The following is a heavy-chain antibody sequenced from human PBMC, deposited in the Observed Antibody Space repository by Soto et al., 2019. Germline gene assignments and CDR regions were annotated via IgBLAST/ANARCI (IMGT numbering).Heavy chain of an antibody. CDR3: ARDQCITTFGVYSMYYYGMDV. Sequence: QVQLVQSGAEVKKPGASVKVSCKASGYTFTSSGISWVRQAPGQGLEWMGWISTDNGNTKYAQHLQGRVSMTTDTSTSTAYMDLRSLRSDDTAVYYCARDQCITTFGVYSMYYYGMDVWGQGTTVTVSS. D-gene: IGHD3-3*01. J-gene: IGHJ6*02. CDR2: ISTDNGNT. V-gene: IGHV1-18*01. CDR1: GYTFTSSG.